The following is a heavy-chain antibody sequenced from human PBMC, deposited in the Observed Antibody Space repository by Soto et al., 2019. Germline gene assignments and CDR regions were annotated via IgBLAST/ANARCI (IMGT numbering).Heavy chain of an antibody. V-gene: IGHV3-23*01. CDR2: ISGSGGST. D-gene: IGHD3-9*01. CDR3: AKDLTSHYDILTGFDY. Sequence: GGSLRLSCAASGFTLSSYAMSWVRQAPGKGLEWVSAISGSGGSTYYADSVKGRFTISRDNSKNTLYLQMNSLRAEDTAVYYCAKDLTSHYDILTGFDYWGQGTLVTVSS. J-gene: IGHJ4*02. CDR1: GFTLSSYA.